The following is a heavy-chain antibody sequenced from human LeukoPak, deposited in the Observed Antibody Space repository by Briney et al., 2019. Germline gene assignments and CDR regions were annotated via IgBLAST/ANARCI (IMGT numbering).Heavy chain of an antibody. D-gene: IGHD6-13*01. CDR2: IYYTGST. CDR1: GGSITTNY. Sequence: SETLSLTCTVSGGSITTNYWSWIRQPPGKGLEWIGYIYYTGSTNYNPSLTSRVTISVDTSKHRFSLKLSSVTAADTAIYYCARMSSSWLTVDHWGQGTLVTVSS. CDR3: ARMSSSWLTVDH. J-gene: IGHJ4*02. V-gene: IGHV4-59*08.